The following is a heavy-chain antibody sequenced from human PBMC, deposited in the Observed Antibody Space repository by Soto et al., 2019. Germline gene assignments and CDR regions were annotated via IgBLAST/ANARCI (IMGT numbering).Heavy chain of an antibody. CDR1: GFTFSSAA. CDR2: LSGSGDTT. D-gene: IGHD1-26*01. J-gene: IGHJ4*02. V-gene: IGHV3-23*01. Sequence: HPGGSLRLSCAASGFTFSSAAVSWLRQAPGKGLEWVSTLSGSGDTTYYADSVKGRFTISRDNSKNTLYLQMNSLRAEDTALYYCAKTRESGIYFYFDSWGQGALVTAPQ. CDR3: AKTRESGIYFYFDS.